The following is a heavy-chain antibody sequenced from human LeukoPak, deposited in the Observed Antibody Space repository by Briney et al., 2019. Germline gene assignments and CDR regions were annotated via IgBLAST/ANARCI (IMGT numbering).Heavy chain of an antibody. J-gene: IGHJ6*02. Sequence: GGSLRLSCAASGFTVSSYYMSWVRQAPGKGLEWLSIIYSGGSTYYADSVKGRFTISRDDSKNTLYLQMNSLRPEDTAVYYCARDPLSVTGTNERYDYYGFDVWGQGTTVTVS. V-gene: IGHV3-53*01. CDR2: IYSGGST. CDR3: ARDPLSVTGTNERYDYYGFDV. D-gene: IGHD6-19*01. CDR1: GFTVSSYY.